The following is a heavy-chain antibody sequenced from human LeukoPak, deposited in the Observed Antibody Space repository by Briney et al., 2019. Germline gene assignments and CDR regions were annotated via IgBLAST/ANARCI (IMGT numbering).Heavy chain of an antibody. CDR1: GFPVSSNY. J-gene: IGHJ2*01. CDR2: IYSGGST. CDR3: ARGFGGNWYFDL. D-gene: IGHD3-10*01. Sequence: GGSLRLPCAASGFPVSSNYMSWVRQAPGKGLEWVSVIYSGGSTYYADSVKGRFTISRDNSKNTLYLQMNSLRAEDTAVYYCARGFGGNWYFDLWGRGTLVTVSS. V-gene: IGHV3-66*01.